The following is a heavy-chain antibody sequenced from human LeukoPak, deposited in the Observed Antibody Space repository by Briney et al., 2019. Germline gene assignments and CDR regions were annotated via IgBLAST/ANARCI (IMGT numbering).Heavy chain of an antibody. CDR2: ISSNGGST. D-gene: IGHD6-13*01. Sequence: GGSLRLSCAASGFIFSNYAMHWVRQAPGKGLEYVSAISSNGGSTYYANSVKGRFTISRDNSKNTLYLQMGSLRAEDMAVYYCAREGYSSSWYYFDYWGQGTLVTVSS. CDR1: GFIFSNYA. V-gene: IGHV3-64*01. CDR3: AREGYSSSWYYFDY. J-gene: IGHJ4*02.